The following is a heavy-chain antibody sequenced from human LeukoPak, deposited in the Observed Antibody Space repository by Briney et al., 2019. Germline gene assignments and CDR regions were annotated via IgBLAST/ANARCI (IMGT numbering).Heavy chain of an antibody. Sequence: GGSLRLSCAASGFTFSSYSMNWVRQAPGEGLEWVSSISSSSSYIYYADSVKGRFTISRDNAKNSLYLQMNSLRAEGTAVYYCARKNNWNFDYWGQGTLVTVSS. V-gene: IGHV3-21*01. D-gene: IGHD1-20*01. J-gene: IGHJ4*02. CDR2: ISSSSSYI. CDR3: ARKNNWNFDY. CDR1: GFTFSSYS.